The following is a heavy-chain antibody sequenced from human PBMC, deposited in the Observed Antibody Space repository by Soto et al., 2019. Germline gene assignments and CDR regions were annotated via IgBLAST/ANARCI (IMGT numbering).Heavy chain of an antibody. J-gene: IGHJ4*02. V-gene: IGHV3-72*01. CDR2: SRDKAQGYST. Sequence: EVQLVESGGGLLQPGGSLRLSCAASGFTLSDHYIDWVRQAPGKGLEWVGRSRDKAQGYSTAYAASVKGRFTTSRDETKISVYLQMNSLKTEDTAVYYCVRDTYFPDSSGYTRCFDYGGQGTLVTVSS. CDR3: VRDTYFPDSSGYTRCFDY. D-gene: IGHD3-22*01. CDR1: GFTLSDHY.